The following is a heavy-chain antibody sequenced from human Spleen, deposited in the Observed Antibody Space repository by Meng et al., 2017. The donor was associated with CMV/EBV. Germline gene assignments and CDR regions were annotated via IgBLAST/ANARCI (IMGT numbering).Heavy chain of an antibody. CDR1: GDSISSYQ. CDR2: VYYSGST. Sequence: SETLSLTCTVTGDSISSYQWSWIRQPPGKGLEWIGFVYYSGSTNYNPSLKSRVTISLDTSKNQFSLKLRSVTAAGTALYYCASPRFLEWSLLDFWGQGALVTVSS. J-gene: IGHJ4*02. D-gene: IGHD3-3*01. V-gene: IGHV4-59*12. CDR3: ASPRFLEWSLLDF.